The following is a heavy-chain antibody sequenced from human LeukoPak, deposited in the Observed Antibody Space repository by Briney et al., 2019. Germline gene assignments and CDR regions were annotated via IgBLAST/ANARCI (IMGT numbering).Heavy chain of an antibody. D-gene: IGHD3-10*01. CDR2: IKEDGSEI. J-gene: IGHJ4*02. CDR3: ARHWSYLDY. Sequence: PGGSLRLSCAASGFIFSNYWMTWVRQAPGKGLEWVANIKEDGSEIYYVDSVKGRFTISRDNAKNSLYLQMNSLRAEDTAIYYCARHWSYLDYWGQGTLVTVSS. V-gene: IGHV3-7*04. CDR1: GFIFSNYW.